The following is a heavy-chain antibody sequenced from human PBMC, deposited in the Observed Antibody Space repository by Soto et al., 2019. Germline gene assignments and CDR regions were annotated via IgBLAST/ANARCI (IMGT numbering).Heavy chain of an antibody. V-gene: IGHV4-4*02. D-gene: IGHD3-16*01. CDR2: VFHSGAA. CDR3: ARKAWVRFDF. CDR1: GAPISGSVW. Sequence: SETLSLTCAVSGAPISGSVWWTWVRQPPGKGLEWIGEVFHSGAANYNPTLKSRVSMSVDTSRSQFSLELHSVTAADTAVYYCARKAWVRFDFWGQGIMVTVSS. J-gene: IGHJ4*02.